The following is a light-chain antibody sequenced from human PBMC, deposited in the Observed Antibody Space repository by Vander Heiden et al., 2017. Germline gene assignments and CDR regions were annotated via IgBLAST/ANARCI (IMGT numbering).Light chain of an antibody. CDR2: AAS. Sequence: SPAINNNVAWYQQKTGQAPKPLILAASTLESGVPARFSGSGSGTDYALTITDLQPEDFAAYYCHQCDNFPVTFGQGTQLEIK. CDR3: HQCDNFPVT. J-gene: IGKJ5*01. V-gene: IGKV1D-8*02. CDR1: PAINNN.